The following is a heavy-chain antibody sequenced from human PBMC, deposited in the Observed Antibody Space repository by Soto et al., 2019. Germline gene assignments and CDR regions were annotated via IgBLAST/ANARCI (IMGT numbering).Heavy chain of an antibody. D-gene: IGHD2-21*01. CDR1: GFTFSSYW. CDR3: VRVGRLWGD. CDR2: IKEDGSGN. V-gene: IGHV3-7*03. J-gene: IGHJ4*02. Sequence: EVQLVESGGGLVQTGGSLILSCTASGFTFSSYWRSLVRQAPGTVLGLVANIKEDGSGNYYVDSVKGRFSISRDNARNTLYLQMISLIIDDPALYYWVRVGRLWGDWGQGALVTGSS.